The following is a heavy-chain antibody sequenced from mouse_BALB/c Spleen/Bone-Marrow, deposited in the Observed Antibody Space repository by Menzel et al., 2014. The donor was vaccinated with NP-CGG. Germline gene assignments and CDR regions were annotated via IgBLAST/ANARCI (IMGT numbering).Heavy chain of an antibody. CDR2: INPSNGGT. Sequence: QVQLQQSGAELVKPGASVRLSCKASGYTLTNYYMYWVKQRPGQGLEWIGEINPSNGGTNFNEKFKSKATPTVDKSSNTTYMQPSSLTSEDSAVYYCTRSGNYLFAYWGQGTLVTVSA. CDR1: GYTLTNYY. CDR3: TRSGNYLFAY. V-gene: IGHV1S81*02. D-gene: IGHD2-1*01. J-gene: IGHJ3*01.